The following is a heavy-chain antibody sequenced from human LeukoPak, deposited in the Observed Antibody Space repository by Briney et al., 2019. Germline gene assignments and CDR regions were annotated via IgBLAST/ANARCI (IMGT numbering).Heavy chain of an antibody. D-gene: IGHD5-24*01. J-gene: IGHJ4*02. Sequence: SQTLSLTCTVSGGSISRGGYYWSWIRQHPGKGLEWMGYIYYSGSTYYNPSLKSRVTISVDTSKNQFSLKLSSMTAADTAVYYCARGRDRDGYNYVAFDYWGQGTLVTVSS. CDR3: ARGRDRDGYNYVAFDY. CDR1: GGSISRGGYY. V-gene: IGHV4-31*03. CDR2: IYYSGST.